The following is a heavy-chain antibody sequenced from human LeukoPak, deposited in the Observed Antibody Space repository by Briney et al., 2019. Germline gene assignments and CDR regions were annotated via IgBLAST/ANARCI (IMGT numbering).Heavy chain of an antibody. J-gene: IGHJ3*02. Sequence: SETLSLTCTVSGGSINRSSYYWGWIRQPPGKGLDWIGYIYYTGSTYYNPSLKSRVTISVDTSKNQFSLKLNSVTAADTAVYYCARKSVAVRDAFDIWGQGTMSPSLQ. D-gene: IGHD6-19*01. CDR1: GGSINRSSYY. CDR3: ARKSVAVRDAFDI. CDR2: IYYTGST. V-gene: IGHV4-61*05.